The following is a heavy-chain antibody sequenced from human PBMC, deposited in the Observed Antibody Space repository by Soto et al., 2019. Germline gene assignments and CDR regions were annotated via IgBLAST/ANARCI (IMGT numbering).Heavy chain of an antibody. D-gene: IGHD2-8*02. CDR2: SRNRNHSYST. CDR3: VRGHWSFDY. J-gene: IGHJ4*02. V-gene: IGHV3-72*01. Sequence: GGSLRLSCAASGFTLSDHYMDWVRQAPGEGLEWVARSRNRNHSYSTEYGASVKGRFTISRDNSKDSLYLQMNSLKAEDTAVYYCVRGHWSFDYWGQGTVVTVSS. CDR1: GFTLSDHY.